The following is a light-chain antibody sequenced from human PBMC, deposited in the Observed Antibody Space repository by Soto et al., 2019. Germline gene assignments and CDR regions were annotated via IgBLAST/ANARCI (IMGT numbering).Light chain of an antibody. Sequence: VLTQTPCTLSLSPGERSTLSFLTSQSVVNYQLAWYRQKPGQAPRLLIYGASSRATGIPDRFSGSGSGTDFTLTISSLQPEDVATYYCQKHNSAPLFFGPGTKVDIK. V-gene: IGKV3-20*01. J-gene: IGKJ3*01. CDR1: QSVVNYQ. CDR2: GAS. CDR3: QKHNSAPLF.